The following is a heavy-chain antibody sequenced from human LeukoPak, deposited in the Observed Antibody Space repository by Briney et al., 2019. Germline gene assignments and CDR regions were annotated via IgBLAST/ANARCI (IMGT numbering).Heavy chain of an antibody. CDR3: AKGSSASIAVAGTPQPVDY. Sequence: GGSLRLSCAASGFTFDDYAMHCVRQAPGKGLVGVSGISWNSGSIGYADSVKGRFTISRDNAKNALYLQMNSLRAEDMALYYCAKGSSASIAVAGTPQPVDYWGQGTLVTVSS. CDR1: GFTFDDYA. D-gene: IGHD6-19*01. J-gene: IGHJ4*02. CDR2: ISWNSGSI. V-gene: IGHV3-9*03.